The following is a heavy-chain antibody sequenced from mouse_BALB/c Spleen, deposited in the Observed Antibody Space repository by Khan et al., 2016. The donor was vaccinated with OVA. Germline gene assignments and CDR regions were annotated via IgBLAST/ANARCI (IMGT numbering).Heavy chain of an antibody. CDR2: INHSNGGT. CDR1: GYTFTSYY. CDR3: TRSGYGAFAY. D-gene: IGHD1-1*02. J-gene: IGHJ3*01. V-gene: IGHV1S81*02. Sequence: VQLQQSGAELVKPGASVRLSCKASGYTFTSYYLYWVKQRPGHGLEWIGDINHSNGGTNFNENFKTKATLTVDKSSSTAYMQLSSLTSEDSAVYYCTRSGYGAFAYWGQGTLVTVSA.